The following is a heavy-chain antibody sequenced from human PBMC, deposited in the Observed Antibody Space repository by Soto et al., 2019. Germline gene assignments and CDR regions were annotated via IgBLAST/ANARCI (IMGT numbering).Heavy chain of an antibody. Sequence: QLQLQESGSGLVKPSQTLSLTCAVSGGSISSGGYSWSWIRQPPGKVLEWIGYIYHSGSTYYNPSLKSRVTISVDRSKNQFSLKLSSVTAADTAVYYCARAHYGDDGYGMDGWGQGTTVTVSS. V-gene: IGHV4-30-2*01. CDR2: IYHSGST. CDR1: GGSISSGGYS. J-gene: IGHJ6*02. CDR3: ARAHYGDDGYGMDG. D-gene: IGHD4-17*01.